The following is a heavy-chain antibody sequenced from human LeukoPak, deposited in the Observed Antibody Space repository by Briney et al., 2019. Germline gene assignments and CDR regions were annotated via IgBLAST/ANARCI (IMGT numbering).Heavy chain of an antibody. CDR1: GGTFISYA. Sequence: ASVKVSCKPSGGTFISYAMRWVRQARGQGLEGVGGILPIFGTANYAQKFQGRVTITADESTSTASMELSSLRSEDTAVYYCARCREYSSSWYYSDYWGQGTLVTVSS. CDR2: ILPIFGTA. D-gene: IGHD6-13*01. CDR3: ARCREYSSSWYYSDY. J-gene: IGHJ4*02. V-gene: IGHV1-69*13.